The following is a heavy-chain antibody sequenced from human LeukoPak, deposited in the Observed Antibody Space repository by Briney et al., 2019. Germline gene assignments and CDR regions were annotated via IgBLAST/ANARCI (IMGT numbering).Heavy chain of an antibody. CDR2: ISGSGGST. D-gene: IGHD2-2*01. Sequence: GRSLRLSCAASGFTFSSYAMSWVRQAPGKGLEWVSVISGSGGSTYYADSVKGRFTISRDNSKNTLYLQMNSLRVEDTAVYYCAVVPAAIPNWFDPWGQGTLVTVSS. CDR3: AVVPAAIPNWFDP. V-gene: IGHV3-23*01. CDR1: GFTFSSYA. J-gene: IGHJ5*02.